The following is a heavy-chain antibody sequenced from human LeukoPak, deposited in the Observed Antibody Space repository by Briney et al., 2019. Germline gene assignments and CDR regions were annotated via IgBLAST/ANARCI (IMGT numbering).Heavy chain of an antibody. D-gene: IGHD6-13*01. Sequence: GGSLRLSCSASKFTFSNAWMSWVRQAPGKGLEWLGRIKPNTDGGTAAYAAPVEDRFTISRDDLKGMLYLQMNSLRAEDTAVYYCAKDETPASFGGGRSRYSSSCHDYWGQGTLVIVSS. CDR2: IKPNTDGGTA. CDR3: AKDETPASFGGGRSRYSSSCHDY. V-gene: IGHV3-15*01. J-gene: IGHJ4*02. CDR1: KFTFSNAW.